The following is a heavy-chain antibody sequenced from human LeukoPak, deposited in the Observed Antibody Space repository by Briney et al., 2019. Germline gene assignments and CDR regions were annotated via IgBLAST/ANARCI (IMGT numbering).Heavy chain of an antibody. CDR2: ISSSGGST. CDR1: GFTFSSFA. J-gene: IGHJ3*01. CDR3: AKKFLSTGDYRIGTFDV. D-gene: IGHD4-17*01. Sequence: GGSLRLSCAASGFTFSSFAMNWVRQAPGKGLEWVSGISSSGGSTYYADSVKGRFTISRDNSKNTLYLQMNSLRAEDTAVYYCAKKFLSTGDYRIGTFDVWGQGTMVTVSS. V-gene: IGHV3-23*01.